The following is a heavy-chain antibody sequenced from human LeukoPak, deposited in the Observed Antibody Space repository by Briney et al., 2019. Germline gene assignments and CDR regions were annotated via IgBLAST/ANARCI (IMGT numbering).Heavy chain of an antibody. J-gene: IGHJ4*02. D-gene: IGHD3-22*01. V-gene: IGHV3-9*01. CDR3: AKGDDYYDSSGYLDY. CDR2: ISWNSGSI. Sequence: ISWNSGSIGYADSVKGRFTISRDNAKNSLYLQMNSLRAEDTALYYCAKGDDYYDSSGYLDYWGQGTLVTVSS.